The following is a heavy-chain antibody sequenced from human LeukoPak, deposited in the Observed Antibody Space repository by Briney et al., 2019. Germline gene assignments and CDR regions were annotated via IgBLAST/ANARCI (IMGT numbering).Heavy chain of an antibody. CDR1: GGSISSYY. CDR3: ARTLKYCSGGSCYFHYFDY. J-gene: IGHJ4*02. V-gene: IGHV4-59*12. Sequence: SETLSLTCTVSGGSISSYYWSWIRQPPGKGLEWIGYIYHSGSTYYNPSLKSRVTISVDRSKNQFSLKLSSVTAADTAVYYCARTLKYCSGGSCYFHYFDYWGQGTLVTVSS. D-gene: IGHD2-15*01. CDR2: IYHSGST.